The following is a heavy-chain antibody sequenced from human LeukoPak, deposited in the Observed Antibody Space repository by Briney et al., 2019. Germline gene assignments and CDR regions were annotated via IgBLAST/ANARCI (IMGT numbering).Heavy chain of an antibody. CDR2: ISGSGGST. J-gene: IGHJ4*02. Sequence: GGSLRLSCAASGFTFSSYAMSWVRQAPGKGLEWVSAISGSGGSTYYADSVKGRFTISRDNSRNTLYLQMNSLRAEDTAVYYCARDSHRGYSYGSYDYWGQGTLVTVSS. CDR3: ARDSHRGYSYGSYDY. V-gene: IGHV3-23*01. D-gene: IGHD5-18*01. CDR1: GFTFSSYA.